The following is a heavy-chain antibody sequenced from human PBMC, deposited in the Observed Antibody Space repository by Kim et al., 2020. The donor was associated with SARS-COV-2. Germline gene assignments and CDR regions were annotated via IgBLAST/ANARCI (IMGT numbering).Heavy chain of an antibody. J-gene: IGHJ2*01. V-gene: IGHV4-59*13. CDR1: GGSISSYY. D-gene: IGHD6-13*01. CDR2: VYNSGST. CDR3: ARDGAAAGRSWYFDL. Sequence: SYTLSLTCSVSGGSISSYYWSWIRQPPGKGLEWIGYVYNSGSTNYNPSLKSRVTISVDTSKNQFSLKLSSVTAADTALYYCARDGAAAGRSWYFDLWGRGTLVTVSS.